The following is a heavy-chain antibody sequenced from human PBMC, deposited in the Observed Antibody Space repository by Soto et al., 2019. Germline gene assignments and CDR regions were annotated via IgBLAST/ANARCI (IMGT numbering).Heavy chain of an antibody. CDR3: ARDSMTTVTPPPYYYGMDV. CDR1: GFTVSSNY. CDR2: IYSGGST. J-gene: IGHJ6*02. V-gene: IGHV3-53*04. D-gene: IGHD4-17*01. Sequence: EVQLVESGGGLVQPGGSLRLSCAASGFTVSSNYMSWVRQAPGKGLEWVSVIYSGGSTYYADSVKGRFTISRHNSKNTRYLQMNSLRAEDTAVYYCARDSMTTVTPPPYYYGMDVWGQGTTVTVSS.